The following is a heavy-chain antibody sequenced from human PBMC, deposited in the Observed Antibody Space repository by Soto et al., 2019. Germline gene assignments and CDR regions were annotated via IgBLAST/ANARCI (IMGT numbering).Heavy chain of an antibody. J-gene: IGHJ4*02. CDR2: IWYNGSNK. CDR3: ARDGGGLYYDSSGQNDY. Sequence: GGSLRLSCAASGFTFSSYDMRWVRQAPGKGLEWVADIWYNGSNKYYADSLKGRFTISRDNSKNRLYLQMNCLRAEDTAVYYCARDGGGLYYDSSGQNDYWGQGTLVTVSS. D-gene: IGHD3-22*01. V-gene: IGHV3-33*01. CDR1: GFTFSSYD.